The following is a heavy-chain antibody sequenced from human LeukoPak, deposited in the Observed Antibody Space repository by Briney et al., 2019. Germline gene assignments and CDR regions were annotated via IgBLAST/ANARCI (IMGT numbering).Heavy chain of an antibody. Sequence: PGGSLRLSCVASGFIFSNYKMNWVRQAPGKGLEWVSHISGSTTTIYYADSVEGRFTISRDNGRNSLYLQMNSLRDEDTAVYYCARGRDFYSTDAFDIWGQGTMVTVSS. CDR2: ISGSTTTI. D-gene: IGHD4-11*01. V-gene: IGHV3-48*02. CDR3: ARGRDFYSTDAFDI. CDR1: GFIFSNYK. J-gene: IGHJ3*02.